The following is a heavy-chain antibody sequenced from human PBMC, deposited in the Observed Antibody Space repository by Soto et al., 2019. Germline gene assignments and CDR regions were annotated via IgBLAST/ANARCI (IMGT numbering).Heavy chain of an antibody. D-gene: IGHD2-15*01. Sequence: QPGGSLRLSCSGFGFSINTYWMNWIRQTPGKGLEWVANINPEGNAKTYVDPVKGRFIVSRDNNRNSLDLQMNSLRVEDSAVYFCAAWDISNNWGQGILVTVSS. V-gene: IGHV3-7*01. J-gene: IGHJ4*02. CDR1: GFSINTYW. CDR2: INPEGNAK. CDR3: AAWDISNN.